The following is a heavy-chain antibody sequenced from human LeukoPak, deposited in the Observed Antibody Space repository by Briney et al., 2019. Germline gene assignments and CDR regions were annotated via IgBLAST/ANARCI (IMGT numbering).Heavy chain of an antibody. Sequence: ASVKVSCKASGYTFTGYYMHWVRQAPGQGLEWMGRINPNSGGTNYARKFQGRVTMTRDTSISTAYMELSRLRSDDTAVYYCARDDYGDYGRWNWFDPWGQGTLVTVSS. J-gene: IGHJ5*02. V-gene: IGHV1-2*06. CDR3: ARDDYGDYGRWNWFDP. D-gene: IGHD4-17*01. CDR2: INPNSGGT. CDR1: GYTFTGYY.